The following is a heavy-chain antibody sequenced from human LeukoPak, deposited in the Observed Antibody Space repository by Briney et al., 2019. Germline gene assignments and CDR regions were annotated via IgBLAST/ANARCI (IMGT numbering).Heavy chain of an antibody. Sequence: PSETLSLTCTVSGYSISSNYYWAWIRQPPGKGLEWIGSIYHPVDTSYNPSLKSRITMSVDTSKNQFSLKLSSVTAADTAVYYCARAYVDTAMVFDYWGQGTLVTVSS. V-gene: IGHV4-38-2*02. J-gene: IGHJ4*02. CDR3: ARAYVDTAMVFDY. CDR2: IYHPVDT. CDR1: GYSISSNYY. D-gene: IGHD5-18*01.